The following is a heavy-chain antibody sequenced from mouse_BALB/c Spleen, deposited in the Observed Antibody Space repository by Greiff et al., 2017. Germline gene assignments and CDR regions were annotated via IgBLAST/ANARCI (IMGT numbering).Heavy chain of an antibody. Sequence: VQLQQSGPELVRPGVSVKISCKGSGYTFTDYAMHWVKQSHAKSLEWIGVISTYYGNTNYNQKFKGKATMTVDKSSSTAYMELARLTSEDSAIYYCAREYGKGYFDYWGQGTTLTVSS. D-gene: IGHD2-10*02. V-gene: IGHV1-67*01. CDR2: ISTYYGNT. CDR1: GYTFTDYA. CDR3: AREYGKGYFDY. J-gene: IGHJ2*01.